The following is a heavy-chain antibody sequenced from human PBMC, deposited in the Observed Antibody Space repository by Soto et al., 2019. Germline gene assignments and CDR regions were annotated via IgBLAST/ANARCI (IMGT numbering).Heavy chain of an antibody. V-gene: IGHV1-8*01. CDR2: MNPNSGNT. D-gene: IGHD3-9*01. CDR1: GYTFTSYD. Sequence: ASVKVSCKASGYTFTSYDINWVRQATGQGLEWMGWMNPNSGNTGYAQKFQGRVTMTRNTSISTAYMELSSLRSEDTAVYYCAKSDFLTGYYNGGNVFDIWGQGTMVTVSS. CDR3: AKSDFLTGYYNGGNVFDI. J-gene: IGHJ3*02.